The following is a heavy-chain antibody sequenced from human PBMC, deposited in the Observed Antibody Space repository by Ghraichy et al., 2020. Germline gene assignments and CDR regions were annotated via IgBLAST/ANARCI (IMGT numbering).Heavy chain of an antibody. CDR3: AKEGPDIVVEGSSFHH. V-gene: IGHV3-23*01. D-gene: IGHD2-15*01. CDR1: GFTFSSYA. Sequence: GGSLRLSCAASGFTFSSYAMSWVRQAPGKGLDWVSTISGSGGSTYADSVKGRFTVSRDNSKNTLSLQMNSLRGEDTAVYYCAKEGPDIVVEGSSFHHWGQGTLLTVSS. CDR2: ISGSGGST. J-gene: IGHJ1*01.